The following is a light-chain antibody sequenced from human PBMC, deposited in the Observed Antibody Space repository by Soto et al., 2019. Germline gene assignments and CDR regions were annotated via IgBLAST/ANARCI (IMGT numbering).Light chain of an antibody. J-gene: IGKJ3*01. CDR3: QQRGT. Sequence: EIVLTKSPATLSVAPGGRGTLSCRASQSVNKHLAWYQHRPGQAPRLLIYDTSYRAAGIPARFSGSGSGTDFTLTISSLEPEDLAVYYCQQRGTFGPGTKVDIK. CDR2: DTS. CDR1: QSVNKH. V-gene: IGKV3-11*01.